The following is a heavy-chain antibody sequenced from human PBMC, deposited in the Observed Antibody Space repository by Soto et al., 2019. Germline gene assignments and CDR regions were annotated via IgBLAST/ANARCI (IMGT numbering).Heavy chain of an antibody. J-gene: IGHJ5*02. CDR3: AKDLRFLEWLPNWFDP. CDR1: GFTFSSYA. Sequence: GGSLRLSCAASGFTFSSYAMSWVRQAPGKGLEWVSAISGSGGSTYYADSVKGRFTISRDNSKNTLYLQMNSLRAEDTAVYYCAKDLRFLEWLPNWFDPWGQGTMVTVSS. V-gene: IGHV3-23*01. D-gene: IGHD3-3*01. CDR2: ISGSGGST.